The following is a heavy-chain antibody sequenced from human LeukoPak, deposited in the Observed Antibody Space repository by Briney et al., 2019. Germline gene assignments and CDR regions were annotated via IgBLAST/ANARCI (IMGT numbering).Heavy chain of an antibody. CDR1: GGSISSYY. V-gene: IGHV4-59*08. CDR2: IYYSGST. J-gene: IGHJ6*02. Sequence: SETLSLTCTVSGGSISSYYWSWIRQPPGKGLEWIGYIYYSGSTNYNPSLKSRVTISVDPSKNQFSLKLRSVTAADTAVYYCACQGYYYGMDVWGQGTTVTVSS. CDR3: ACQGYYYGMDV.